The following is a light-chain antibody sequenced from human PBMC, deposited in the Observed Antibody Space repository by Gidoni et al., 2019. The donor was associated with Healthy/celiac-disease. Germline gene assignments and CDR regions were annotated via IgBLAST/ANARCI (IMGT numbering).Light chain of an antibody. V-gene: IGKV3D-15*01. CDR3: QQYNNWPPLIT. J-gene: IGKJ5*01. Sequence: EIVMTQSPATLSVSPGERATLPCRASQSVSSNLAWYQQKPGQAPRLLIYGASTRATGIPARFSGSGSGTEFTLTISSLQSEDFAVYYCQQYNNWPPLITFGQGTRLEMK. CDR1: QSVSSN. CDR2: GAS.